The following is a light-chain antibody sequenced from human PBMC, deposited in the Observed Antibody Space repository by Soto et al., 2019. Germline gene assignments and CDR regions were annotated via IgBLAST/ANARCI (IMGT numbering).Light chain of an antibody. Sequence: QSALTQPASVSGSPGQSITISCTGTSSDVGSYNYVSWYQQYPGKAPKLMIYDVSNRPSGGSYRFSGSKSGNTAALTISGLQDEDEADYYYCSYTTSSTPVVFGGGTKVTVL. CDR2: DVS. V-gene: IGLV2-14*01. CDR3: CSYTTSSTPVV. J-gene: IGLJ2*01. CDR1: SSDVGSYNY.